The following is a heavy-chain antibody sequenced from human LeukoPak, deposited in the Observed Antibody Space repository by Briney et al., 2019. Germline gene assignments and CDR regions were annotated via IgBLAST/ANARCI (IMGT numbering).Heavy chain of an antibody. V-gene: IGHV4-39*07. CDR2: IYYSGST. D-gene: IGHD3-22*01. CDR1: GGSISSSSYY. CDR3: PRDNDSSGTPQRTFDY. Sequence: PSETLSLTCTVSGGSISSSSYYWGWIRQPPGKGLEWIGSIYYSGSTYYNPSLKSRVTISVDTSKNQFSLKLTSVTAADTAVYYCPRDNDSSGTPQRTFDYWGQGTLVTVSS. J-gene: IGHJ4*02.